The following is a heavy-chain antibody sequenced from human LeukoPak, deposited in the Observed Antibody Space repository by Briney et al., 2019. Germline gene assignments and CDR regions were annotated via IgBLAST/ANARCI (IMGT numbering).Heavy chain of an antibody. CDR3: AREIVRTATTGGYFDF. J-gene: IGHJ4*02. CDR2: MSYDGRIK. Sequence: PGGSLRLSCAASGFTFSTYPMHWVRQAPGKGLEWVALMSYDGRIKNQADSVKGRFTISRDNSENTLYLQMNSLKAEDMAVYYCAREIVRTATTGGYFDFWGQGTLVTVSS. D-gene: IGHD2-21*02. CDR1: GFTFSTYP. V-gene: IGHV3-30*04.